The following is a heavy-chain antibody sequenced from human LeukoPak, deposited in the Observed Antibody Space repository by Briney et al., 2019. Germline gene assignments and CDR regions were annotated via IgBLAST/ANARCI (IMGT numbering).Heavy chain of an antibody. CDR2: INPNSGGT. D-gene: IGHD3-16*01. Sequence: ASVKVSCKASGYTFTGYYIHWVRQAPGQGLEWMGGINPNSGGTNYAQKFQGRVTMTRDTSISTAYMELSRLRSDDTAVYYCARLIEEGYHMGGDYWGQGTLVTVSS. CDR3: ARLIEEGYHMGGDY. CDR1: GYTFTGYY. J-gene: IGHJ4*02. V-gene: IGHV1-2*02.